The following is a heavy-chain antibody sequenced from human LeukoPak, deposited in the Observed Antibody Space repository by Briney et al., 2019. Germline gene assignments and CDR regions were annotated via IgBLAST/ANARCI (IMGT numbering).Heavy chain of an antibody. CDR2: ISAGGLNT. D-gene: IGHD3-10*01. Sequence: GGALRLSCAASGFTFKTYAMSWVRQAPGEGLEWVASISAGGLNTYFADAVEGRFSISRDNSKDTVFLQMNSLRAEDTALYYCAKYSTSIIRGAFDFWGQGTMVTVSS. CDR1: GFTFKTYA. V-gene: IGHV3-23*01. CDR3: AKYSTSIIRGAFDF. J-gene: IGHJ3*01.